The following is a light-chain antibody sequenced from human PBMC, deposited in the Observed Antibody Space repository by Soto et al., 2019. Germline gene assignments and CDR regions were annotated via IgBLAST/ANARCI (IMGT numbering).Light chain of an antibody. CDR1: QSVGRN. CDR2: GAS. V-gene: IGKV3-15*01. Sequence: EIVMTQSPATLSVSPGERDTLSCRASQSVGRNLAWYQQKPGQAPRLLIYGASTRATGIPARFSGSGSGTECTLTISSLQSEDFAIYSCQQYNHWPPLTFGGGTKVEIK. J-gene: IGKJ4*02. CDR3: QQYNHWPPLT.